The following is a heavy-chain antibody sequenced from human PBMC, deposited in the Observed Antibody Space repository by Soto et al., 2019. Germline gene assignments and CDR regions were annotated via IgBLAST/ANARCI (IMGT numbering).Heavy chain of an antibody. Sequence: ETLCLTCTVSGVSVPNSSYYGDWIRQSPGKGLEWIGSVYYRGRSYSKSSVKSRVTISVDTSKNRFSLSLNSVTASDTAVYFCVSQRTTVPTQAYFDYWGPGALVTVSS. J-gene: IGHJ4*02. D-gene: IGHD4-17*01. CDR1: GVSVPNSSYY. CDR2: VYYRGRS. CDR3: VSQRTTVPTQAYFDY. V-gene: IGHV4-39*01.